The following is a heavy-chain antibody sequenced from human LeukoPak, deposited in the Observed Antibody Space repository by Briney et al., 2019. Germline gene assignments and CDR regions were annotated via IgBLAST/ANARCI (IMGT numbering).Heavy chain of an antibody. V-gene: IGHV3-74*01. D-gene: IGHD3-22*01. CDR2: IGNDGSIP. CDR3: VKDGGGYYSTTYDY. Sequence: QPGGSLRLSCAASGFTFSNYWMHWVRQAPGKGLVWVSCIGNDGSIPTYADSVKGRFTVSRDNAKNTLYLQMHSLRDEDTAVYYCVKDGGGYYSTTYDYWGQGTPVTVSS. CDR1: GFTFSNYW. J-gene: IGHJ4*02.